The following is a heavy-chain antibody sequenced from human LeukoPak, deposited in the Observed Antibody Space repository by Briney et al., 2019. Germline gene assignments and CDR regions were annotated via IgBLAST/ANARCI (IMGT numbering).Heavy chain of an antibody. J-gene: IGHJ6*02. V-gene: IGHV3-23*01. D-gene: IGHD3-10*01. CDR1: GFTFSSYA. Sequence: GGSLRLSCAASGFTFSSYAMSWVRQAPGKGLEWLSAISGSSGSTYYADSVKGRFTISRDNSKNTLYLQMNSLRAEDTAVYYCAKDDGSGIYRINYGLDVWGQGTTVTVSS. CDR3: AKDDGSGIYRINYGLDV. CDR2: ISGSSGST.